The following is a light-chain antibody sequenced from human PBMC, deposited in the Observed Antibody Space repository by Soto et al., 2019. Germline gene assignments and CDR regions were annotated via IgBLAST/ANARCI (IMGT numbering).Light chain of an antibody. CDR1: SSNIGSNT. Sequence: QSVLTQPPSASGTPGQGVTISCSGSSSNIGSNTVNWYQQLPGTAPKLLIYSNNQRPSGVPDRFSGSKSGTSASLAISGLQSEDEADYYCAAWDDSLNGYVFGTGNKVTVL. CDR2: SNN. V-gene: IGLV1-44*01. J-gene: IGLJ1*01. CDR3: AAWDDSLNGYV.